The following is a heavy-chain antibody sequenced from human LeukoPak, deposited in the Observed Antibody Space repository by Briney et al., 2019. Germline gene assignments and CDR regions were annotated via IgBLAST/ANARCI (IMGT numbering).Heavy chain of an antibody. J-gene: IGHJ4*02. V-gene: IGHV3-23*01. Sequence: GGSLRLCCVDTGFTFSSYVMRWVRQAPGKGLEWVSSSGSNSGTYYADSVKGRFTISRDNSKKTLYLQMNGLRAEDTAVYYCAKGLGYRFDDWGQGTLVTVSS. CDR1: GFTFSSYV. CDR2: SSGSNSGT. CDR3: AKGLGYRFDD. D-gene: IGHD3-16*02.